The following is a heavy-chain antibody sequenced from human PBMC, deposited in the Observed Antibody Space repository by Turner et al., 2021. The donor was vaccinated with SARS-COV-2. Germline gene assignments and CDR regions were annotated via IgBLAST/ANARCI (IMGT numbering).Heavy chain of an antibody. Sequence: QLQLQESGPGLGKPSETLSLTCTVAGGSISSSSYYWGWLRQPPGKGLEWIGSINYMGSTYYNPSLKSRVTISVDTSKTQFSLKLSSVTAADTAVYYCARLPVGYYGSGSYYHYGMDVWGQGTTVTVSS. CDR3: ARLPVGYYGSGSYYHYGMDV. J-gene: IGHJ6*02. CDR2: INYMGST. D-gene: IGHD3-10*01. V-gene: IGHV4-39*01. CDR1: GGSISSSSYY.